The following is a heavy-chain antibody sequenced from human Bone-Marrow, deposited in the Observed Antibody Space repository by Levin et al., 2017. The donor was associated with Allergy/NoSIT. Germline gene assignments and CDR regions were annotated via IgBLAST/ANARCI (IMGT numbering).Heavy chain of an antibody. CDR2: INSNGGSV. CDR3: ARIHQLLVRTYALDV. V-gene: IGHV3-11*01. J-gene: IGHJ6*02. CDR1: GLSLGDHY. Sequence: PGGSLRLSCAASGLSLGDHYMTWIRQAPGKGLEWVSYINSNGGSVYYADSVKGRFTISRDNAKESLSLQMNSLRPDDTAIYYCARIHQLLVRTYALDVWGQGTTVIVSS. D-gene: IGHD6-6*01.